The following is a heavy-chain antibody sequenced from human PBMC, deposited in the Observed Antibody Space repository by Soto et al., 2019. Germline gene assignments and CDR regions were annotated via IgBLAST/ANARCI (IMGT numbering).Heavy chain of an antibody. J-gene: IGHJ4*01. CDR1: GFTISGCS. D-gene: IGHD5-18*01. V-gene: IGHV3-48*02. CDR2: ITIRTGNI. CDR3: VGDRDLDRDMVHADL. Sequence: GGSLRLSCEASGFTISGCSMNWVRQAPGKGLEWLAYITIRTGNIVYADSVRGRFTISADNAENSVFLQMNSLRDEDTAVYFCVGDRDLDRDMVHADLWGQGTLVTVSS.